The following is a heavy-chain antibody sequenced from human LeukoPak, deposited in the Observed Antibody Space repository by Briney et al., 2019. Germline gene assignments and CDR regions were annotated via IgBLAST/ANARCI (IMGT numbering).Heavy chain of an antibody. V-gene: IGHV1-2*02. Sequence: ASVKVSCKASGYTFTGYYMHWVRQAPGQGLEWMGWINPNSGGTNYAQKFQGRATMTRDTSISTAYMELSRLRSDDTAVYYCARVLKGGSYYNAFDIWGQGTMVTVSS. CDR1: GYTFTGYY. CDR3: ARVLKGGSYYNAFDI. J-gene: IGHJ3*02. D-gene: IGHD1-26*01. CDR2: INPNSGGT.